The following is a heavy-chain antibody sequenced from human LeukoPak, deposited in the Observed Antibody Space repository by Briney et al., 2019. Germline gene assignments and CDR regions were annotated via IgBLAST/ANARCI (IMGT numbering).Heavy chain of an antibody. CDR2: IYYSGNT. Sequence: PSETLSLTCTVSGGSISSSSHHWSWVRQPPGKGLEWIGSIYYSGNTYYNPSLKSRVTISVDTSKNQFSLKLTSVTAADTAVYYCTREYSSPSDYWGQGTLVTVSS. V-gene: IGHV4-39*02. D-gene: IGHD6-13*01. CDR1: GGSISSSSHH. J-gene: IGHJ4*02. CDR3: TREYSSPSDY.